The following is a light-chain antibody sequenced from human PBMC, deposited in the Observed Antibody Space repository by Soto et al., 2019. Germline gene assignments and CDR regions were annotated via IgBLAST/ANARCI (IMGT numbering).Light chain of an antibody. CDR3: QQRSNWPLYT. V-gene: IGKV3-11*01. CDR1: QSVSSY. CDR2: DAS. J-gene: IGKJ2*01. Sequence: EIVLTQSPSTLSLSPGERATRACRASQSVSSYLAWYQQKPGQAPRLLIYDASNRATGIPARFSGSGSGTDFNLTISSLEPEDFAVYYCQQRSNWPLYTFGQGTKLEIK.